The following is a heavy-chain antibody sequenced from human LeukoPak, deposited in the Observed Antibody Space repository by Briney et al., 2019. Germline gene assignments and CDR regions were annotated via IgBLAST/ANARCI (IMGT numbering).Heavy chain of an antibody. D-gene: IGHD4-17*01. V-gene: IGHV3-23*01. CDR2: ISGSGGST. J-gene: IGHJ4*02. Sequence: GASLRLSCAASGFTFSSYAMSWVRQAPGKGLEWVSAISGSGGSTYYADSVKGRFTISRDNSKNTLYLQMNSLRAEDTAVYYCAKLLTTVTTPYYDYWGQGTLVTVSS. CDR3: AKLLTTVTTPYYDY. CDR1: GFTFSSYA.